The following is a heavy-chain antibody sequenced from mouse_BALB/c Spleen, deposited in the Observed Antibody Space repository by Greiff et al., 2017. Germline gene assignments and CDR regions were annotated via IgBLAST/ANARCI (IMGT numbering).Heavy chain of an antibody. CDR1: GFTFSSYA. Sequence: EVKVEESGGGLVKPGGSLKLSCAASGFTFSSYAMSWVRQTPEKRLEWVASISSGGSTYYPDSVKGRFTISRDNARNILYLQMSSLRSEDTAMYYCARGDGYYSMDYWGQGTSVTVSS. D-gene: IGHD2-3*01. V-gene: IGHV5-6-5*01. CDR2: ISSGGST. J-gene: IGHJ4*01. CDR3: ARGDGYYSMDY.